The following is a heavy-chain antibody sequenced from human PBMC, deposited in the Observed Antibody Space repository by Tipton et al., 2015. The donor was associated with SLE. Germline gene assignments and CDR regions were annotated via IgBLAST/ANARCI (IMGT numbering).Heavy chain of an antibody. CDR2: IIPIFGTA. V-gene: IGHV1-69*06. D-gene: IGHD3-22*01. J-gene: IGHJ3*02. CDR1: GGTFSSYA. CDR3: ARFGRFTMTGAFDI. Sequence: QLVQSGAEVEKPGSSVKVSCKASGGTFSSYAISWVRQAPGQGLEWMGGIIPIFGTANYAQKFQGRVTITADKSTSTAYMELSSLRSEDTAVYYCARFGRFTMTGAFDIWGQGTMVTVSS.